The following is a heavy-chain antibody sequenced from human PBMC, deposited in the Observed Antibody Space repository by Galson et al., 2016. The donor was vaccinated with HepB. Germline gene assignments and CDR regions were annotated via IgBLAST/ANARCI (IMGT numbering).Heavy chain of an antibody. CDR3: AIMGSRGWYQYYYGMDT. CDR2: IYPGDSDT. V-gene: IGHV5-51*01. Sequence: QSGAEVKRPGESLKISCKAFGYSFTNRCIGWVRQMPGKGLEWMGIIYPGDSDTTYSSSFQGQVTISVDKSINTAYLQWSSLKASDTAMYYCAIMGSRGWYQYYYGMDTWGQGTTVTVSS. CDR1: GYSFTNRC. J-gene: IGHJ6*02. D-gene: IGHD6-19*01.